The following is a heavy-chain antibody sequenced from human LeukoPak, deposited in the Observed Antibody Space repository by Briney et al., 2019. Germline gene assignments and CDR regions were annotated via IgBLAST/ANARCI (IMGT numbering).Heavy chain of an antibody. Sequence: GGSLRLSCAASGFTFSSYAMNWVRQAPGNGLEWVSYISKTSNTRDYADSVKGRFTISRDNAKNSLYLQMNSLRDEDTAVYYCARDRGYSNYYDYWGQGTLVTVSS. CDR3: ARDRGYSNYYDY. J-gene: IGHJ4*02. V-gene: IGHV3-48*02. CDR1: GFTFSSYA. CDR2: ISKTSNTR. D-gene: IGHD4-11*01.